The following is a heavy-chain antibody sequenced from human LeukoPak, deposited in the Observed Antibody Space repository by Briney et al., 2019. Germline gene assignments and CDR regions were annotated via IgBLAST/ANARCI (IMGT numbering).Heavy chain of an antibody. J-gene: IGHJ4*02. CDR3: AKEEQLRWYNWNDGNLPGTFDY. CDR2: ISYDGSNK. Sequence: GGSLRLSCAASGFTFSSYAMHWVRQAPGKGLEWVAVISYDGSNKYYADSVKGRFTISRDNSKNTLYLQMNSLRAEDTAVYYCAKEEQLRWYNWNDGNLPGTFDYWGQGTLVTVSS. CDR1: GFTFSSYA. D-gene: IGHD1-1*01. V-gene: IGHV3-30*04.